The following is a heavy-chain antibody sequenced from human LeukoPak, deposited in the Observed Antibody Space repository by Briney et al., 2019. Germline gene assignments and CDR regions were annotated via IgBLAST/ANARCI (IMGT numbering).Heavy chain of an antibody. J-gene: IGHJ4*02. CDR2: FSGAVDTT. D-gene: IGHD5-24*01. CDR1: GFTFSTYA. CDR3: AMGGWLQPFDY. Sequence: GGSLRLSCAASGFTFSTYAMNWVRQAPGKGLEWVSTFSGAVDTTYYADSVKGRFTISRDNSKDTLYLQMDSLRAEDTAVYYCAMGGWLQPFDYWGQGTLVTVSS. V-gene: IGHV3-23*01.